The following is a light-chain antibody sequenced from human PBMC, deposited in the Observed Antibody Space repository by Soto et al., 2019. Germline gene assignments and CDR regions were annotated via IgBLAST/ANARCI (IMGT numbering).Light chain of an antibody. CDR2: GNS. Sequence: QSVLTQPPSVSGAPGQRVTISCTGXXSNIGAGYDVHWYQQLPGTAPKVLIYGNSNRPAGVPDRFSGSKSGTSASLAITGLQAEDEADYYCQSYDSSLSGSVVFGGGTKVTVL. J-gene: IGLJ2*01. CDR3: QSYDSSLSGSVV. CDR1: XSNIGAGYD. V-gene: IGLV1-40*01.